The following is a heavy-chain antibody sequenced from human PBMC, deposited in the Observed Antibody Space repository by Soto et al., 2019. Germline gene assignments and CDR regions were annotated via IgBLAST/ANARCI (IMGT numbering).Heavy chain of an antibody. J-gene: IGHJ4*02. V-gene: IGHV4-31*03. CDR2: IYYSGST. CDR3: ASQGSGRVYYFDY. Sequence: QVQLQESGPGLVKPSQTLSLTCTVSGGSISSGGYYWSWIRQHPGKGLEWIGYIYYSGSTYYNPSLKSRVIISIDTSKNQFSLKLSSVTAADTAVYYCASQGSGRVYYFDYWGQGTLVTVFS. CDR1: GGSISSGGYY. D-gene: IGHD1-26*01.